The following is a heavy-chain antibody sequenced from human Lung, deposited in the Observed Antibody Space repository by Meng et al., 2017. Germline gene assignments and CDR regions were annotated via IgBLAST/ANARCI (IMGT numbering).Heavy chain of an antibody. CDR2: MSFDGDQI. Sequence: QVGLVGVGGGGVRPGWPLRLSFAASGFTFNTYVMHWVRQAPGKGLGWVSLMSFDGDQIYYSDTVRGRFTISRDNSQNTLYLQMNGLRAEDTAVYYCARDKPPNDVWGRGTLVTVSS. CDR1: GFTFNTYV. CDR3: ARDKPPNDV. V-gene: IGHV3-30*01. J-gene: IGHJ2*01.